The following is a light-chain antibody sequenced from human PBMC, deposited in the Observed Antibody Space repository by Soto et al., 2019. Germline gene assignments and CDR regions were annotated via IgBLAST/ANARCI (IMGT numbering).Light chain of an antibody. CDR1: SSDVGAYDY. V-gene: IGLV2-14*03. CDR2: DVY. CDR3: SSYTNTMSYV. J-gene: IGLJ1*01. Sequence: QSALTQPASVSGSPGQSITISCTGTSSDVGAYDYVSWYQQHPDKAPKLMIYDVYARPSGVSHRFSGSKSGNTASLTISGLQSDDEADYYCSSYTNTMSYVFGTGTKLTVL.